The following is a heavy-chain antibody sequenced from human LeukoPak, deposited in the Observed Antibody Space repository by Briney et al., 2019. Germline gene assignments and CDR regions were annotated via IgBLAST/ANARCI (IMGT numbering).Heavy chain of an antibody. D-gene: IGHD5-12*01. CDR1: GLLFSNSW. Sequence: GGSLRLSCADSGLLFSNSWMAWVRQAPGRGLEWLANINQDGSAKTCVDSVKGRFTISRDNAKNSLYLQINSLRAEDTAMYYCARDSGYNAFDYWGQGTLVTVSS. J-gene: IGHJ4*02. V-gene: IGHV3-7*05. CDR3: ARDSGYNAFDY. CDR2: INQDGSAK.